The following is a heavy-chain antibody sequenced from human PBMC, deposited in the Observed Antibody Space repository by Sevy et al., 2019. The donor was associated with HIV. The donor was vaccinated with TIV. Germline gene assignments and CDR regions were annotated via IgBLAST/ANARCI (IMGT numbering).Heavy chain of an antibody. CDR3: VKAATVTTVRFDY. CDR2: ISWNSGSI. V-gene: IGHV3-9*01. CDR1: GFTFDDYA. J-gene: IGHJ4*02. D-gene: IGHD4-17*01. Sequence: GGSLRLSCAASGFTFDDYAMHWVRQAPGKGLEWVSGISWNSGSIGYADSVKGRFTISRDNAKNSLYLQMNSLRAEDTALYYCVKAATVTTVRFDYWGQGTLVTVSS.